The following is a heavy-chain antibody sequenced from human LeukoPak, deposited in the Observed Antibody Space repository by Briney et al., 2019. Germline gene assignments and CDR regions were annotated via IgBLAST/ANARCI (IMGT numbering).Heavy chain of an antibody. CDR3: ARQGYYEPHAFDI. D-gene: IGHD3-22*01. J-gene: IGHJ3*02. CDR1: GGSISSYY. V-gene: IGHV4-59*08. Sequence: SETLSLTCTVSGGSISSYYWSWIRQPPGKGLEWIGYIYYSGSTNYNPSLKSRVTISVDTSKNQFSLKLSSVTAADTAVYYCARQGYYEPHAFDIWGQGTVVTVSS. CDR2: IYYSGST.